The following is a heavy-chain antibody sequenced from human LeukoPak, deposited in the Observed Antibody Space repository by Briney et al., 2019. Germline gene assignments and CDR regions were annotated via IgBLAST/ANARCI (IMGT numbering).Heavy chain of an antibody. J-gene: IGHJ3*02. CDR2: INHSGST. D-gene: IGHD2-15*01. Sequence: SETLSLTCAVHGESLSGYYWSWTRQPPGKGLEWIGEINHSGSTNYNPSLKSRVTISVDTYKTQFSLKMSYVTAADTAVYYCARAPWYCSGGSCSWGAFDIWGQGTMVTVSS. V-gene: IGHV4-34*01. CDR3: ARAPWYCSGGSCSWGAFDI. CDR1: GESLSGYY.